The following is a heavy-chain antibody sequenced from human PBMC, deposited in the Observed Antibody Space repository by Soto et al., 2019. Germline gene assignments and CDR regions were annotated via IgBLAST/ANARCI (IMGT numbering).Heavy chain of an antibody. D-gene: IGHD5-18*01. CDR2: ISSSSSYT. J-gene: IGHJ5*02. CDR3: ARGSGYSYAMYNWFDP. CDR1: GFTFSDYY. Sequence: GGSLRLSCAASGFTFSDYYMSWIRQAPGKGLEWVSYISSSSSYTNYADSVKGRFTISRDNAKNSLYLQMNSLRAEDTAVYYCARGSGYSYAMYNWFDPWGQGTLVTVSS. V-gene: IGHV3-11*05.